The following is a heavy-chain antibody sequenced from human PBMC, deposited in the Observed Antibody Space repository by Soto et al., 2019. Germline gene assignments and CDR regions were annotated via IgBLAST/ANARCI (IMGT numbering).Heavy chain of an antibody. CDR2: INSDGSST. CDR1: GFTFSSYW. Sequence: GGSLRLSCAASGFTFSSYWMHWVRQAPGKGLVWVSRINSDGSSTSYADSVKGRFTICRDNAKNTLYLQMNSLRAEDTAVYYCARDGSGFSFDYWGKGTLVTVSS. V-gene: IGHV3-74*01. D-gene: IGHD5-12*01. CDR3: ARDGSGFSFDY. J-gene: IGHJ4*02.